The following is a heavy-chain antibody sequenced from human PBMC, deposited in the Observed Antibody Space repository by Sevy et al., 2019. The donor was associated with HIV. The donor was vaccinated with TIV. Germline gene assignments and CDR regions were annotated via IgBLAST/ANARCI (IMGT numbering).Heavy chain of an antibody. J-gene: IGHJ4*02. CDR1: GFTFSNYA. CDR2: ITIGGGTT. CDR3: AKDRVSETYYTGDFDY. Sequence: GGSLRLSCAASGFTFSNYAMSWVRQAPGKGLEWVSVITIGGGTTYYADSVKGRFTISRDSSKNTLYLQMNSLRAEDTAVYYCAKDRVSETYYTGDFDYWGQGTLVTVSS. D-gene: IGHD3-3*01. V-gene: IGHV3-23*01.